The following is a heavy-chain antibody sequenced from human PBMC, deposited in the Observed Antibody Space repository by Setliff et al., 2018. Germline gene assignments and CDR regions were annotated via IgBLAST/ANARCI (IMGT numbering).Heavy chain of an antibody. CDR1: GYAFINYY. V-gene: IGHV1-46*01. J-gene: IGHJ4*02. Sequence: AAVKVSCKASGYAFINYYMFWVRQAPGQGPEWMGTINTGGGSASIVDQFQGRVTITSETSATTVYMELRSLRSEDTAGYYCGRVDMVLSNFDFWGQGTLVTVSS. D-gene: IGHD5-12*01. CDR3: GRVDMVLSNFDF. CDR2: INTGGGSA.